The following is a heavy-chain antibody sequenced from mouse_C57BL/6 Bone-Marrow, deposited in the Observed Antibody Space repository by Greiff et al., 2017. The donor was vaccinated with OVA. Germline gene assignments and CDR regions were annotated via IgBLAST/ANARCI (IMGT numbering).Heavy chain of an antibody. J-gene: IGHJ2*01. CDR3: ARDGKGDY. Sequence: VHLQQPGAELVRPGTSVKLSCKASGYTFTSYWMHWVKQRPGQGLEWIGVIDPSDSYTNYNQKFKGKATLTVDTSSSTAYMQLSSLTSEDSAVYYCARDGKGDYWGQGTTLTVSS. D-gene: IGHD2-1*01. CDR2: IDPSDSYT. CDR1: GYTFTSYW. V-gene: IGHV1-59*01.